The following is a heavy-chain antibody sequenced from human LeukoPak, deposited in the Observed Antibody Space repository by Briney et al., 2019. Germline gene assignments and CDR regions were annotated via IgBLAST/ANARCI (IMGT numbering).Heavy chain of an antibody. J-gene: IGHJ6*02. CDR1: GYTFTSYD. D-gene: IGHD6-13*01. CDR3: ARVSGSSWYPNYYYYGMDV. CDR2: ISAYNGNT. Sequence: GASVKVSCKASGYTFTSYDINWVRQATGQGLEWMGWISAYNGNTNYAQKLQGRVTMTTDTSTSTAYMELRSLRSDDTAVYYCARVSGSSWYPNYYYYGMDVWGQGTTVTVSS. V-gene: IGHV1-18*01.